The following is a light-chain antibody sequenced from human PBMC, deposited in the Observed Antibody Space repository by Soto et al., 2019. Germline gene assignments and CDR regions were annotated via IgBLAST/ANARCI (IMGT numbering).Light chain of an antibody. V-gene: IGLV2-14*01. J-gene: IGLJ2*01. Sequence: QSALTQPASVSGSPGQSITISCTGTTSDIGGFNYVSWYQQHPGKAPKLMIYEVSNRPSGVSHRFSGSKSGNTASLTISGLQAEDEADYYCSSYTSGSAYVLFGGWTKLTVL. CDR3: SSYTSGSAYVL. CDR2: EVS. CDR1: TSDIGGFNY.